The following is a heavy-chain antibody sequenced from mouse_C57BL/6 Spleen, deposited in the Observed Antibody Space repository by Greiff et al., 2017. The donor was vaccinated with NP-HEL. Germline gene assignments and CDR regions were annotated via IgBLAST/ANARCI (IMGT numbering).Heavy chain of an antibody. CDR3: ARDYYGSSYPHWYFDV. Sequence: DVQLVESGGGLVKPGGSLKLSCAASGFTFSDYGMHWVRQAPEKGLEWVAYISSGSSTIYYADKVKGRFTISRDNAKNTLLLQMTSLRSEDTAMYYCARDYYGSSYPHWYFDVWGTGTTVTVSS. V-gene: IGHV5-17*01. CDR1: GFTFSDYG. D-gene: IGHD1-1*01. J-gene: IGHJ1*03. CDR2: ISSGSSTI.